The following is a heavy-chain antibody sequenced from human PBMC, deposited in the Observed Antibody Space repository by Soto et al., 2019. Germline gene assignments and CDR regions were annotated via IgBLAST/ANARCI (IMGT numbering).Heavy chain of an antibody. CDR2: VYYRGRS. CDR3: VSQRTTVPTQAYFDY. J-gene: IGHJ4*02. D-gene: IGHD4-17*01. Sequence: SETLSLSCTVSGGSVTNSSYYGGCIPQSPGKGLEWIGSVYYRGRSYSKSSVKSRVTISFDTSKNRFSLSLNYVTASDTAVYFCVSQRTTVPTQAYFDYWGPGALVTVSS. CDR1: GGSVTNSSYY. V-gene: IGHV4-39*01.